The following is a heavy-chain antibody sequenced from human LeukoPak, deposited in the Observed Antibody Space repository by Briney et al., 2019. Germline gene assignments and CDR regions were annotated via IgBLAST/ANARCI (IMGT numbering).Heavy chain of an antibody. J-gene: IGHJ4*02. CDR3: ARGALHMYYLDN. D-gene: IGHD2-8*01. CDR1: GFTFSNYW. V-gene: IGHV3-74*01. Sequence: GGSLRLSCAASGFTFSNYWMHWVRQAPGKGLVWVSRIKSDGSSTSYADSVKGRFTISRDNAKNTVYLQMNSLRAEDTAVYYCARGALHMYYLDNWGQGTLATVSS. CDR2: IKSDGSST.